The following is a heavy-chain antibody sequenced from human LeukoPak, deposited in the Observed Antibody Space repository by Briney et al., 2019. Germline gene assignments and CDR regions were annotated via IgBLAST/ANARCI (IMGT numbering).Heavy chain of an antibody. V-gene: IGHV3-23*01. CDR2: ISGSGGST. Sequence: GGSLRLSCAASGFTFSSYAMSWVRQAPRKGLEWVSAISGSGGSTYYADSVKGRFTISRDNSKNTLYLQMNSLRAEDTAVYYCAKHPLRITIFGVVPPDYWGQGTLVTISS. CDR3: AKHPLRITIFGVVPPDY. J-gene: IGHJ4*02. CDR1: GFTFSSYA. D-gene: IGHD3-3*01.